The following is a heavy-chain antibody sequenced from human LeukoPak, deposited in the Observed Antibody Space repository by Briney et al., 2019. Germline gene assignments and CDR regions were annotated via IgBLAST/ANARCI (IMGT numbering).Heavy chain of an antibody. V-gene: IGHV1-18*01. CDR3: ARGYSGYDRNVYFDY. CDR1: GYTFTSYG. D-gene: IGHD5-12*01. CDR2: ISAYNGNT. Sequence: GASVKVSCKASGYTFTSYGISWVRRAPGQGLEWMGWISAYNGNTNYAQKLQGRVTMTTDTSTSTAYMELRSLRSDDTAVYYCARGYSGYDRNVYFDYWGQGTLVTVSS. J-gene: IGHJ4*02.